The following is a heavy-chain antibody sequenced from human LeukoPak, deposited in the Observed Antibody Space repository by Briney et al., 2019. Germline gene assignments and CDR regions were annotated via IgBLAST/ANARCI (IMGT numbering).Heavy chain of an antibody. CDR1: GGSFSGYY. J-gene: IGHJ5*02. D-gene: IGHD2-2*01. V-gene: IGHV4-34*01. Sequence: SETLSLTCAVYGGSFSGYYWSWIRQPPGKGLEWIGEINHSGGTNYNPSPKSRVTISVDTSKNQFSLKLSSVTAADTAVCYCARGGYCSSTSCHTRIGNPRTTNWFDPWGQGTLVTVSS. CDR2: INHSGGT. CDR3: ARGGYCSSTSCHTRIGNPRTTNWFDP.